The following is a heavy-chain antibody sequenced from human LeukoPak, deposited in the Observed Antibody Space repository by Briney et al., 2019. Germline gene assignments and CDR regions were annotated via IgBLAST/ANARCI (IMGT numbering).Heavy chain of an antibody. Sequence: AGGSLRLSCAASGFSFSNYGFHWVRQAPGKGLEWVSHISGGSSSVYYADSVKGRFTISRHNAKNSLYLQMNSLRDEDTAVYYCARKYGGYADYWGQGTLVTVSS. CDR1: GFSFSNYG. V-gene: IGHV3-48*02. J-gene: IGHJ4*02. CDR2: ISGGSSSV. D-gene: IGHD5-12*01. CDR3: ARKYGGYADY.